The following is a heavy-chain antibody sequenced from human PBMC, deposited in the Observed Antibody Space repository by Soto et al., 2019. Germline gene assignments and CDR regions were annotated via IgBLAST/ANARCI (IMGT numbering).Heavy chain of an antibody. Sequence: ASVKVSCKASGGTFSSYAISWVRQAPGQGLEWMGGIIPIFGTANYAQKFQGRVTITADESTSTAYMELSSLRSEDTAVYYCARVGYYDSSGYYPYWYFDLWGRGTLVTVSS. CDR1: GGTFSSYA. CDR3: ARVGYYDSSGYYPYWYFDL. CDR2: IIPIFGTA. D-gene: IGHD3-22*01. V-gene: IGHV1-69*13. J-gene: IGHJ2*01.